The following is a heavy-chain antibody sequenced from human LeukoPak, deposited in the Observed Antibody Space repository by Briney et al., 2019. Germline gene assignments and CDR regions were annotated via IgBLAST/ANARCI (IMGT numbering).Heavy chain of an antibody. CDR3: ARANPEGPYYYYGMDV. CDR1: GGSISSYY. CDR2: IYYSGST. V-gene: IGHV4-59*01. D-gene: IGHD1-14*01. J-gene: IGHJ6*02. Sequence: SETLSLTCTVSGGSISSYYWSWIRQPPGKGLEWIGYIYYSGSTNYNPSLKSRVTISVDTSKNQFSLKLSSVTAADTAVYYCARANPEGPYYYYGMDVWGQGTTVTVSS.